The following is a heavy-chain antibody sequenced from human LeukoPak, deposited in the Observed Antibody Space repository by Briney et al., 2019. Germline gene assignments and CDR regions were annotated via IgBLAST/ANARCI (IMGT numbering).Heavy chain of an antibody. CDR1: GFTVSSNC. CDR2: IYSGGST. V-gene: IGHV3-66*01. D-gene: IGHD3-16*02. CDR3: ARSVYDYVWGSYLPY. Sequence: GGSLRLSCAASGFTVSSNCMSWVRQAPGKGLEWVSVIYSGGSTYYADSVKGRFTISRDNSKNTLYLQMNSLRAEDTAVYYCARSVYDYVWGSYLPYWGQGTLVTVSS. J-gene: IGHJ4*02.